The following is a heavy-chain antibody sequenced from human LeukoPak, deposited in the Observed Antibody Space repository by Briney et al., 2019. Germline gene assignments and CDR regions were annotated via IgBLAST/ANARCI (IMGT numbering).Heavy chain of an antibody. CDR3: ARGYPTYGDY. V-gene: IGHV3-9*01. CDR1: GFTFDDYA. Sequence: GGSLRLSCAASGFTFDDYAMHWVRQAPGKGLEWVSGISWNSGSIGYADSVKGRFTISRDNAKNTLYLQMNSLRAEDTAVYYCARGYPTYGDYWGQGTLVTVSS. CDR2: ISWNSGSI. D-gene: IGHD1-1*01. J-gene: IGHJ4*02.